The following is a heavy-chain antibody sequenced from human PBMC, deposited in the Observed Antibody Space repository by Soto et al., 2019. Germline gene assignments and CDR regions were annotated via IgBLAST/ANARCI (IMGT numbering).Heavy chain of an antibody. Sequence: ASVKVSCKASGYTFTSYGISWVRQAPGQGLEWMGWVSAYNGNTNYAQKLQGRVTMTTDTSTSTAYMELRSLRSDDTAVYYCARGPQQWLDYYFDYWGQGTLVTVSS. CDR2: VSAYNGNT. CDR3: ARGPQQWLDYYFDY. CDR1: GYTFTSYG. D-gene: IGHD6-19*01. V-gene: IGHV1-18*01. J-gene: IGHJ4*02.